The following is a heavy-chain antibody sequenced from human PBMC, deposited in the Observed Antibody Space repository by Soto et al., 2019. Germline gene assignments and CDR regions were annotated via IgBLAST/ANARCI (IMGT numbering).Heavy chain of an antibody. CDR2: IYHSGST. Sequence: QVQLQESGPGLVKPSQTLSLTCTVSGGSISSGGYYWSWIRQHPGKGLEWIGYIYHSGSTYYNPSLKSRVTISVDTSKNQFSLKVSSVTAADTAVYDWAREAAGILNWFDPWGQGTLVTVSS. D-gene: IGHD6-25*01. V-gene: IGHV4-31*03. J-gene: IGHJ5*02. CDR1: GGSISSGGYY. CDR3: AREAAGILNWFDP.